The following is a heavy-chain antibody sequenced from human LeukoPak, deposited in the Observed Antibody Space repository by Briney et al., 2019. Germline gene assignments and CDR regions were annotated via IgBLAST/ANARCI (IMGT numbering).Heavy chain of an antibody. Sequence: GGSLRLSCAASGFTFSTYSMSWVRQAPGKGLEWVSLISGDGGSTYYADSVKGRFTISRDNSKNSLYLQMNSLRTEDTALYYCAKGQWLDAFDYWGQGTLDTVSS. J-gene: IGHJ4*02. CDR3: AKGQWLDAFDY. D-gene: IGHD6-19*01. V-gene: IGHV3-43*02. CDR1: GFTFSTYS. CDR2: ISGDGGST.